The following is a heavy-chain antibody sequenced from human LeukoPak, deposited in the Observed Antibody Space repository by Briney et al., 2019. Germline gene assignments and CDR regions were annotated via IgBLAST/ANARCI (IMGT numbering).Heavy chain of an antibody. D-gene: IGHD5-18*01. CDR3: AKDTRGYSYGSYFDY. CDR1: GFSFDDYV. Sequence: GRSLRLSCAASGFSFDDYVMHWVRQAPGKGLEWVSGISWNSGNIGYADSVKGRFTISRDNAKNSLYLQMNSLRADDTALYYCAKDTRGYSYGSYFDYWGQGTLVTVSS. CDR2: ISWNSGNI. J-gene: IGHJ4*02. V-gene: IGHV3-9*01.